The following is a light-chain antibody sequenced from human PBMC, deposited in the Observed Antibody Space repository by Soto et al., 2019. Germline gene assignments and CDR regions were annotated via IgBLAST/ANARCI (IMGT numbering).Light chain of an antibody. CDR1: QSLLHSNGYNY. J-gene: IGKJ4*01. CDR3: MQALQTPLT. CDR2: LGS. Sequence: DIVMTQSPLSLPVTPGEPASISCRSSQSLLHSNGYNYLNWYLQEPGQSPQLLIYLGSNRASGVPDRFSVSGSGTDFTLNISRVEAEDVGVYYCMQALQTPLTFGGGTKVEIK. V-gene: IGKV2-28*01.